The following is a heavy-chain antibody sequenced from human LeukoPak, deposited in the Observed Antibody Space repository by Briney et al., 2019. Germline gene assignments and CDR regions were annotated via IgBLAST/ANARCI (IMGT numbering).Heavy chain of an antibody. D-gene: IGHD1-1*01. CDR3: ARPSTWNGWAFDI. J-gene: IGHJ3*02. Sequence: PGGSLRLSCAASGFTFSSYWMHWVRHAPGKGLVWVSRINSDGSSTSYADSVKGRFTISRDNAKNTLYLQMNSLRAEDTAVYYCARPSTWNGWAFDIWGQGTMVTVSS. CDR2: INSDGSST. CDR1: GFTFSSYW. V-gene: IGHV3-74*01.